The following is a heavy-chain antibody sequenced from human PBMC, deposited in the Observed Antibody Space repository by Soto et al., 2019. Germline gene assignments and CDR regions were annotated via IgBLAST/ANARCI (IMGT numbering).Heavy chain of an antibody. CDR3: ARDWWHGDYGGGGGGCVGDY. CDR1: GLTFTKYG. CDR2: IWHDGSQK. Sequence: QVQLVESGGGVVQPGTSLRLSCATSGLTFTKYGFHWVRQSPGKGLEWVAFIWHDGSQKYYADSVKGRFTISRDSSKDTVFLEMKSLRDEDTAVYYCARDWWHGDYGGGGGGCVGDYWGQGTMVTVSS. D-gene: IGHD2-21*01. V-gene: IGHV3-33*01. J-gene: IGHJ4*02.